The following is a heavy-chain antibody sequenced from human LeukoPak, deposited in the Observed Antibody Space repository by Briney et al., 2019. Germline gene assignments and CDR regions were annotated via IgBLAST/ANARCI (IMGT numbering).Heavy chain of an antibody. V-gene: IGHV3-66*01. D-gene: IGHD3-22*01. Sequence: PGGSLRLSCAASGFTVSSNYVSWVRQAPGKGLDWGSVIYSGGSTYYADSVKGRFTISRDNSKNTLYLQKNSLRAEDTAVYYCARGHDYDSSVAYWGQGTLVTVSS. CDR1: GFTVSSNY. CDR2: IYSGGST. J-gene: IGHJ4*02. CDR3: ARGHDYDSSVAY.